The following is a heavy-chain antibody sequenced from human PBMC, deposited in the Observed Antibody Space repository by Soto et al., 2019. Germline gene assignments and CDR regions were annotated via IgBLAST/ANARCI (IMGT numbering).Heavy chain of an antibody. CDR2: IYYSGST. V-gene: IGHV4-31*03. D-gene: IGHD4-17*01. J-gene: IGHJ6*02. Sequence: NPSETLSLTCTVSGGSISSGGYYWSWIRQHPGKGLEWIGYIYYSGSTYYNPSLKSRVTISVDTSKNQFSLKLSSVTAADTAVYYCARDPSTTVTPPYYYGMDVWGQGTTVTVSS. CDR1: GGSISSGGYY. CDR3: ARDPSTTVTPPYYYGMDV.